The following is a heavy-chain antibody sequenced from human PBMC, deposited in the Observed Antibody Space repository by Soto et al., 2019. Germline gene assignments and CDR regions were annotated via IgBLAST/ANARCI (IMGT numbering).Heavy chain of an antibody. Sequence: GGSLRLSCAASGFTFSSYGMHWVRQAPGKGLEWVAVIWYDGSNKYYADSVKGRFTISRDNSKNTLYLQMNSLRADDTAVYYCARDVYSNYDWVDEYYYGMDVWGQGTTVNGPS. V-gene: IGHV3-33*01. CDR1: GFTFSSYG. CDR2: IWYDGSNK. CDR3: ARDVYSNYDWVDEYYYGMDV. D-gene: IGHD4-4*01. J-gene: IGHJ6*02.